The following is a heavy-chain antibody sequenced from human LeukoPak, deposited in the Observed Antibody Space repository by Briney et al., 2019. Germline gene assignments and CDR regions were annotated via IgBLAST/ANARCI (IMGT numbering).Heavy chain of an antibody. Sequence: PGASVKVSCKASGGTFSSYAISWVRQAPGQGLEWMGGIIPIFDTASYAQKFQGRVTITTDESTSTAYMELSSLKSEDTAVYYCAREESRSGVDNWGQGTLVTVSS. D-gene: IGHD6-19*01. CDR3: AREESRSGVDN. CDR1: GGTFSSYA. V-gene: IGHV1-69*05. CDR2: IIPIFDTA. J-gene: IGHJ4*02.